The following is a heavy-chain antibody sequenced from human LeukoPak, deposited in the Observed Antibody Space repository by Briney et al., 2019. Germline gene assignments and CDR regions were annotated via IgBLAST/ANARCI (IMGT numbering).Heavy chain of an antibody. CDR2: ISDSGGST. CDR1: GFTFSNYA. V-gene: IGHV3-23*01. Sequence: GVSLRLSCAASGFTFSNYAMTWVRQAPGKGLEWVSGISDSGGSTYYADSVKGRFTISRDNSKNTLYLQMNSLRAEDTAVYYCAKSLSGGGYYFEYWGQGTLVTVSS. CDR3: AKSLSGGGYYFEY. J-gene: IGHJ4*02. D-gene: IGHD3-10*01.